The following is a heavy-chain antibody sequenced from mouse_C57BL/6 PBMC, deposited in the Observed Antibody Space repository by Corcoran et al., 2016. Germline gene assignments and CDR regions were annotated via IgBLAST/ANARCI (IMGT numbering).Heavy chain of an antibody. V-gene: IGHV1-26*01. CDR1: GYTFTDYY. CDR3: ARGLYSNYWFAY. Sequence: EVQLQQSGPELVKPGASVKISCKASGYTFTDYYMNWVKQSHGKSLEWIGDINPNNGGTSYNQKFKGKATLTVDKSSSTAYMELRSLTSEDSTVYYCARGLYSNYWFAYWGQGTLVTVSA. J-gene: IGHJ3*01. D-gene: IGHD2-5*01. CDR2: INPNNGGT.